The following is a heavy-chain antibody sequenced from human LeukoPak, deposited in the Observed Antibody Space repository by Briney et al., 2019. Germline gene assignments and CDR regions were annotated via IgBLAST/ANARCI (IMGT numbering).Heavy chain of an antibody. CDR2: IFYSGST. CDR3: ARGDSTVTPKYFQY. D-gene: IGHD4-23*01. Sequence: SETLSLTCTASGGSISSYYWSWIRQPPGKGLEWIGYIFYSGSTNYNPSLKSRVTISIDTSKNQFSLKLSSVTAADTAVYYCARGDSTVTPKYFQYWGQGTLVTVSS. CDR1: GGSISSYY. V-gene: IGHV4-59*01. J-gene: IGHJ1*01.